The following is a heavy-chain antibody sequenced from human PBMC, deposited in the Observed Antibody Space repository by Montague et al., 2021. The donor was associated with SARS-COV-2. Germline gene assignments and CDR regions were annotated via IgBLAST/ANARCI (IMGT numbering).Heavy chain of an antibody. CDR1: GFTFSSYS. D-gene: IGHD3-9*01. CDR3: ARDHYDILTGYYY. CDR2: ISSSSSYI. V-gene: IGHV3-21*01. Sequence: SQRLSCAASGFTFSSYSVNWVRQAPGKGLECVSSISSSSSYIYYADSVKGRFTISRDNAKNSLYLQMNSLRAEDTAVYYCARDHYDILTGYYYWGQGTLVTVSS. J-gene: IGHJ4*02.